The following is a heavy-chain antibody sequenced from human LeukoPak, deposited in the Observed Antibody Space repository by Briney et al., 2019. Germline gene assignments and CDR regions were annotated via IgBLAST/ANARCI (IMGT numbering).Heavy chain of an antibody. CDR1: GFTVSSNY. Sequence: PGGSLRLSCAASGFTVSSNYMSWVRQAPGKGLEWVSLIYSGGSTYYADSVKGRFTISRDNSKNTLYLQMNSLRAEDTAVYYCAKDAQDYYDSSGYYLSDWFDPWGQGTLVTVSS. J-gene: IGHJ5*02. D-gene: IGHD3-22*01. V-gene: IGHV3-53*01. CDR3: AKDAQDYYDSSGYYLSDWFDP. CDR2: IYSGGST.